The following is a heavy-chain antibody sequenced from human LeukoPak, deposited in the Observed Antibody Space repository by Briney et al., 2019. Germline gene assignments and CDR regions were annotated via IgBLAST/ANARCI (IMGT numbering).Heavy chain of an antibody. CDR3: ATDGSGSYSFAFDI. J-gene: IGHJ3*02. CDR1: GYTFTSYG. V-gene: IGHV1-24*01. D-gene: IGHD3-10*01. CDR2: FDPEDGET. Sequence: GASVKVSCKASGYTFTSYGISWVRQAPGQGLEWMGGFDPEDGETIYAQKFQGRVTMTEDTSTDTAYMELSSLRSEDTAVYYCATDGSGSYSFAFDIWGQGTMVTVSS.